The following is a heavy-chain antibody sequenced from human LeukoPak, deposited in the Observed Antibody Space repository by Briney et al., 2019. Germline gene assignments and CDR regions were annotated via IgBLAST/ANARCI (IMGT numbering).Heavy chain of an antibody. D-gene: IGHD4-11*01. CDR3: ARGQGTVTTH. J-gene: IGHJ4*02. Sequence: SETLSLTCAVSGGSFSGYYWTWIRQTPGKGLEWIGEINHSGSANYNPSLMSRVTISLDTSKNHFSLNLSSVTAADTAVYYCARGQGTVTTHWGQGTLVTVSS. V-gene: IGHV4-34*01. CDR2: INHSGSA. CDR1: GGSFSGYY.